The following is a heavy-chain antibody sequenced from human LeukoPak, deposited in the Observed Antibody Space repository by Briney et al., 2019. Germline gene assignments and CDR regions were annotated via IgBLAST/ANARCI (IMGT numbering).Heavy chain of an antibody. J-gene: IGHJ5*02. Sequence: GASVKVSCKASGYTFTSYGISWVRQAPGQGLEWMGWISAYNGNTNYAQKLQGRVTMTTDTSTSTAYMELRSLRSDDTAVYYCARLGGIAAAGTVSTRNWFDPWGQGTLVTVSS. CDR1: GYTFTSYG. CDR2: ISAYNGNT. D-gene: IGHD6-13*01. V-gene: IGHV1-18*01. CDR3: ARLGGIAAAGTVSTRNWFDP.